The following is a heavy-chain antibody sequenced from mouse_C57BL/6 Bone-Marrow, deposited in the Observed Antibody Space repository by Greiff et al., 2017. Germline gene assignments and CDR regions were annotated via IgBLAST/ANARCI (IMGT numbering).Heavy chain of an antibody. Sequence: EVRGVESGGGLVQPGESLKLSCESNDYAFPSHDMSWVRKTPGKRLELVAALNRDGGSTYYPATIESRFLLSRDNTKKTLYLQMSSLRSEDTAWYYCARHSDGSLGYFDVWGTGTTVTVSA. J-gene: IGHJ1*03. CDR1: DYAFPSHD. CDR2: LNRDGGST. CDR3: ARHSDGSLGYFDV. V-gene: IGHV5-2*01. D-gene: IGHD1-1*02.